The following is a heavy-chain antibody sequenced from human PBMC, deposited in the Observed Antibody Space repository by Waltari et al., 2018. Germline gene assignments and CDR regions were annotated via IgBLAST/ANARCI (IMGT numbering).Heavy chain of an antibody. V-gene: IGHV4-34*01. CDR2: INHSGST. D-gene: IGHD3-3*01. Sequence: QVQLQQWGAGLLKPSETLSLTCAVYGGSFSGYYWSWIRQPPGKGLEWIGEINHSGSTNYNPSLKSRVTISVDTSKNQFSLKLSSVTAADTAVYYCARGLTYYDFWSGGEGDWFDPWGQGTLVTVSS. J-gene: IGHJ5*02. CDR1: GGSFSGYY. CDR3: ARGLTYYDFWSGGEGDWFDP.